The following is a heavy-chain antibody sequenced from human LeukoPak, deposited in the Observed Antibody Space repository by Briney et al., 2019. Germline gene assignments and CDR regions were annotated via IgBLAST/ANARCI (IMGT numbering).Heavy chain of an antibody. CDR3: ARDPRWLQCFDY. D-gene: IGHD5-24*01. V-gene: IGHV4-31*03. CDR2: ISYSGT. J-gene: IGHJ4*02. Sequence: SQTLSLTCTVSGGSISSGDYYWSWIRQHPGKCLEWIGYISYSGTYYNPSLKSRVTISLDTSNNQFSLKLTSVTAADTAVYYCARDPRWLQCFDYWGQGTLVTVSS. CDR1: GGSISSGDYY.